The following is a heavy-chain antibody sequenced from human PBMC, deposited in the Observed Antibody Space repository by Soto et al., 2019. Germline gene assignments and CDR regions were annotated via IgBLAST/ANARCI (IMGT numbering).Heavy chain of an antibody. CDR1: GYDFTNYW. J-gene: IGHJ4*02. Sequence: GESLKISCKTSGYDFTNYWIGWVRQMPGKGLEWMGIIYPGDSDTRYSPSFQGQITISADKSISTAYLQWSSLKASDTAMYYCETLFTPGSAAGIDYWGQGILVTVSS. CDR2: IYPGDSDT. D-gene: IGHD6-13*01. CDR3: ETLFTPGSAAGIDY. V-gene: IGHV5-51*01.